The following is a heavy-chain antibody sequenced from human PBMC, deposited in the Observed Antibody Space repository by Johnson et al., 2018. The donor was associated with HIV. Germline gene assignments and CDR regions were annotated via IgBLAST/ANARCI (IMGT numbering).Heavy chain of an antibody. J-gene: IGHJ3*02. D-gene: IGHD1-14*01. Sequence: QVQLVESGGDMVQPGRSLRLSCAASGFNFNIYGMHWVRQAPGKGLEWVAILWYDGTTAFYADSVKGRFTISRDNAKNSLFLQMSSLRAEDTAVYYCAKEMSSWPGEAFDSWGQGTMVTVSS. CDR3: AKEMSSWPGEAFDS. CDR2: LWYDGTTA. V-gene: IGHV3-33*03. CDR1: GFNFNIYG.